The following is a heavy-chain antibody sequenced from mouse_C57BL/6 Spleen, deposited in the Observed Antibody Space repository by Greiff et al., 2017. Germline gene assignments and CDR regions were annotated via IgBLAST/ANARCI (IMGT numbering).Heavy chain of an antibody. J-gene: IGHJ1*03. CDR3: ARWGGYFDV. V-gene: IGHV1-82*01. Sequence: VQGVESGPELVKPGASVKISCKASGYAFSSSWMNWVKQRPGKGLEWIGRIYPGDGDTNYNGKFKGKATLTADKSSSTAYMQHSSLTSEDSAVYFCARWGGYFDVWGTGTTVTVSS. CDR2: IYPGDGDT. CDR1: GYAFSSSW.